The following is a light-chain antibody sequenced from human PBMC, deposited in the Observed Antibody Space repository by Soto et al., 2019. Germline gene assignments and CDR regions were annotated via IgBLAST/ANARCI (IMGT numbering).Light chain of an antibody. CDR1: QSIDSIS. Sequence: EIVLTQSPGTLSLFPGERATLSCRASQSIDSISLAWYQHKPGQAPRLLIYGASSRSTAIPDRFSGSGSGTDFTLTISSLKPDDFATYYCQQYQSYSRTFGQGTKVDIK. CDR2: GAS. V-gene: IGKV3-20*01. CDR3: QQYQSYSRT. J-gene: IGKJ1*01.